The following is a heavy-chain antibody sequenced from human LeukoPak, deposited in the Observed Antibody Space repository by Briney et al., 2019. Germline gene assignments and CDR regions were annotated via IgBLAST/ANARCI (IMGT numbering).Heavy chain of an antibody. CDR2: IYHSGNT. Sequence: SETLSLTCAVSGDSINSSNWWNWVRQPPGQGLEWIAEIYHSGNTNYNPSLKSRVTISLDKSKNQFSLKLTSVTAADTAVYYCARETYMITFGGVIASDYYYYYMDVWGKGTTVTISS. D-gene: IGHD3-16*02. CDR1: GDSINSSNW. CDR3: ARETYMITFGGVIASDYYYYYMDV. J-gene: IGHJ6*03. V-gene: IGHV4-4*02.